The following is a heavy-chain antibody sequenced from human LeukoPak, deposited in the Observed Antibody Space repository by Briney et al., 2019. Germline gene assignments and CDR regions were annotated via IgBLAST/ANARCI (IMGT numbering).Heavy chain of an antibody. CDR2: MNPKCGNT. CDR3: ARAIPYGFYLGGDYYERSSHGFDI. Sequence: ASVKLSCKASGYTFTSHDVNWVRQAAGQGLEWMGWMNPKCGNTGYAEKLQGRVTMSSATSSNTAYMELTGLSFEDTAVYYCARAIPYGFYLGGDYYERSSHGFDIWGQGTMVTVSS. D-gene: IGHD2-21*02. V-gene: IGHV1-8*01. CDR1: GYTFTSHD. J-gene: IGHJ3*02.